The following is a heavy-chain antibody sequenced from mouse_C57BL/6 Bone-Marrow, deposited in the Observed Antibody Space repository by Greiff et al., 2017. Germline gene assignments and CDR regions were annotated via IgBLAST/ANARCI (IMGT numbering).Heavy chain of an antibody. CDR3: TGYYSNYVFAY. D-gene: IGHD2-5*01. Sequence: EVKLVESGAELVRPGASVKLSCTASGFNIKDDYMHWVKQRPEQGLEWIGWIDPENGDTEYASKFQGKATITADTSSNTAYLQLSSLTSEDTAVYYCTGYYSNYVFAYWGQGTLVTVSA. J-gene: IGHJ3*01. V-gene: IGHV14-4*01. CDR2: IDPENGDT. CDR1: GFNIKDDY.